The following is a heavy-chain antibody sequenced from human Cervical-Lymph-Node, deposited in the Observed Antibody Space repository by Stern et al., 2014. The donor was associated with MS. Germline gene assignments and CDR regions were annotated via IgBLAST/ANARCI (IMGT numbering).Heavy chain of an antibody. Sequence: KKTGPKLVKPTQTLTLTCTFSGFSLSTSGVGVGWIRQLPGKALEWLALIYWDDDKRYSPSLESRLTITKDTSKNLVFLTMTNMDPVDTATYYCAHLTTATALDYWGQGTLVTVSS. J-gene: IGHJ4*02. V-gene: IGHV2-5*02. CDR1: GFSLSTSGVG. CDR3: AHLTTATALDY. CDR2: IYWDDDK. D-gene: IGHD1-1*01.